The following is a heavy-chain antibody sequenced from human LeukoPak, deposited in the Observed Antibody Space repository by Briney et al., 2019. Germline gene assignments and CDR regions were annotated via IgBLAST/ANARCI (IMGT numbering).Heavy chain of an antibody. V-gene: IGHV1-18*01. J-gene: IGHJ3*02. D-gene: IGHD2-15*01. CDR3: ARDGRCSGGSCYSEALDI. Sequence: ASVKVSCKASGYTFTSYGISWVRQAPGQGLEWMGSISTYNGNTNYAQKLQGRVTMTTHTSTTTAYMELRSLRSDDTAVYYCARDGRCSGGSCYSEALDIWGQGTMVTVSS. CDR1: GYTFTSYG. CDR2: ISTYNGNT.